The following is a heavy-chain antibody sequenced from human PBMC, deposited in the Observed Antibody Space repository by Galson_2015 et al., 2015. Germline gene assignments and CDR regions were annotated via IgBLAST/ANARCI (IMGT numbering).Heavy chain of an antibody. V-gene: IGHV3-30-3*01. D-gene: IGHD3-22*01. CDR3: ARDGPLNYYDSSGYPDY. J-gene: IGHJ4*02. CDR2: ISYDGSNK. CDR1: GFTFSSYA. Sequence: SLRLSCAASGFTFSSYAMHWVRQAPGKGLEWVAVISYDGSNKYYADSVKGRFTISRDNSKNTLYLQVNSLRAEDTAVYYCARDGPLNYYDSSGYPDYWGQGTLVTVSS.